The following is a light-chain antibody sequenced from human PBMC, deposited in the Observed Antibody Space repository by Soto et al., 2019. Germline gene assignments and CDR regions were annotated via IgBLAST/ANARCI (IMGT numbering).Light chain of an antibody. J-gene: IGKJ5*01. CDR1: QSVSSSY. CDR3: QQYGSSPPIT. V-gene: IGKV3-20*01. Sequence: EIVLTQSPGTLSLSPGERATLSCRASQSVSSSYLAWYQQKPGQAPRLLIYGASSRATGIPDRFSGSGSGXXXXXXXXXLEPEDFAVYYCQQYGSSPPITFGQGTRLEIK. CDR2: GAS.